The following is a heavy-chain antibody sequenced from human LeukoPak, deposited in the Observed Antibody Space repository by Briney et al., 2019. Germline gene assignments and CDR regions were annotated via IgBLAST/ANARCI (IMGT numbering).Heavy chain of an antibody. D-gene: IGHD2-15*01. CDR1: GGSVSSTSSY. CDR2: TFYTGTT. CDR3: ARHEGYCSGGSCYSVRWFDP. J-gene: IGHJ5*02. Sequence: KPSETLSLTCTVSGGSVSSTSSYWGWIRQPPGKGLEWIGRTFYTGTTYYNPSLKTRVPISVDTSKNQFSLKLTSVTATDTSVYYCARHEGYCSGGSCYSVRWFDPWGQGTLVTVSS. V-gene: IGHV4-39*01.